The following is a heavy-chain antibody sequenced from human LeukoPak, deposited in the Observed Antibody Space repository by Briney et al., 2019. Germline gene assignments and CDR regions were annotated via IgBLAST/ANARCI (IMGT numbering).Heavy chain of an antibody. CDR1: GFTFDDYT. Sequence: PGGSLRLSCAASGFTFDDYTMHWVRQAPGKGLEWVSLISWDGGSTYYADSVKGRFTISRDNSKNTLYLQMNSLRAEDTAVYYCAKDQYAEGLQNPFFDYWGQGTLVTVSS. V-gene: IGHV3-43*01. CDR3: AKDQYAEGLQNPFFDY. D-gene: IGHD4-11*01. CDR2: ISWDGGST. J-gene: IGHJ4*02.